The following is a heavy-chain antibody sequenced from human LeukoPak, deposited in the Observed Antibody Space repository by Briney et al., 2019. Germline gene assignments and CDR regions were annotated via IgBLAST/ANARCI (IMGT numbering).Heavy chain of an antibody. V-gene: IGHV1-18*01. CDR2: INTYKGDT. CDR3: AREFGHCYGDNCFYFFDT. J-gene: IGHJ4*02. D-gene: IGHD4-23*01. Sequence: ASVKVSCKASGYTLTNYNISWVRQAPGQGLEWMGWINTYKGDTLYAQKLQGRVTMTADTATNTAYMELRSLRFDDTAVYYCAREFGHCYGDNCFYFFDTWGQGFRVTVSS. CDR1: GYTLTNYN.